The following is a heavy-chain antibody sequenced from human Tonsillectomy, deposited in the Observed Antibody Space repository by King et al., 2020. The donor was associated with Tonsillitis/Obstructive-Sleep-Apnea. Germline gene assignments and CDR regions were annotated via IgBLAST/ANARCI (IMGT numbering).Heavy chain of an antibody. V-gene: IGHV4-4*02. CDR1: GGSIRSSNW. Sequence: QLQESGPGLVKPSGTLSLTCAVSGGSIRSSNWWSWVRQPPGKGLEWIGEIYDSGSTNYNPSLKSRVTISVDKSKNQFSLKLGSGTAADTAVCYSASRTWYRLGWGQGTLVTVSS. CDR3: ASRTWYRLG. CDR2: IYDSGST. J-gene: IGHJ4*02. D-gene: IGHD1-26*01.